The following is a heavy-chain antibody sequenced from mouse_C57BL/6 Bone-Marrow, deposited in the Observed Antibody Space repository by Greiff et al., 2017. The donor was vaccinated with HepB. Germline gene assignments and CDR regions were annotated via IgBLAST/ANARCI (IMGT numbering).Heavy chain of an antibody. V-gene: IGHV1-55*01. CDR1: GYTFTSYW. CDR3: ARSCTVGYYEFAY. CDR2: IYPGSGST. D-gene: IGHD2-3*01. Sequence: QVQLQQSGAELVKPGASVKMSCKASGYTFTSYWITWVKQRPGQGLEWIGDIYPGSGSTNYNEKFKSKATLTVDTSSSTAYMQLSSLTSEDSAVYYCARSCTVGYYEFAYWGQGTLVTVSA. J-gene: IGHJ3*01.